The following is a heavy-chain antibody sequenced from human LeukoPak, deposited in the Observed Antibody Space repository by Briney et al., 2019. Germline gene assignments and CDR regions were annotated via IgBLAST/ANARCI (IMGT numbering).Heavy chain of an antibody. CDR1: GFTFSDYY. Sequence: PGGSLRLSCAASGFTFSDYYMSWIRQAPGKGLEWVSYISSSGSTIYYADSAKGRFTISRDNAKNSLYLQMNSLRAEDTAVYYCARARYYDSSGYFGYWGQGTLVTVSS. CDR3: ARARYYDSSGYFGY. D-gene: IGHD3-22*01. CDR2: ISSSGSTI. V-gene: IGHV3-11*01. J-gene: IGHJ4*02.